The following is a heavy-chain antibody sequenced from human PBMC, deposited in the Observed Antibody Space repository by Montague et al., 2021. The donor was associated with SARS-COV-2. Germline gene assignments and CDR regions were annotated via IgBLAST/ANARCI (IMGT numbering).Heavy chain of an antibody. CDR2: IYYGGST. V-gene: IGHV4-39*07. Sequence: SETLSLTCTVSGGSISTSPYFWGWIRQPPGKGLEWIGSIYYGGSTYYNPSLKSRVAISIDTSQNQFSLKLSSVTAAATAVYYCARGNRIAVAGTDFDYWGQGTLVTVSS. J-gene: IGHJ4*02. D-gene: IGHD6-19*01. CDR3: ARGNRIAVAGTDFDY. CDR1: GGSISTSPYF.